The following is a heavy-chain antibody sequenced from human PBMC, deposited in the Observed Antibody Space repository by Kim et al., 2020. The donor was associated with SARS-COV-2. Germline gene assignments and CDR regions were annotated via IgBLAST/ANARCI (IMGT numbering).Heavy chain of an antibody. CDR3: ARGLPIVVVTAIPMDYYGMDV. Sequence: ASVKVSCKASGYTFTGYYMHWVRQAPGQGLEWMGWINPNSGGTNYAQKFQGWVTMTRDTSISTAYMELSRLRSDDTAVYYCARGLPIVVVTAIPMDYYGMDVWGQGTTVTVSS. CDR2: INPNSGGT. V-gene: IGHV1-2*04. J-gene: IGHJ6*02. CDR1: GYTFTGYY. D-gene: IGHD2-21*02.